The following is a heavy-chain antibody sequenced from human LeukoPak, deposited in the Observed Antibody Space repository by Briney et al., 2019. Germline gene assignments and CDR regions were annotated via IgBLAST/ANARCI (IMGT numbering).Heavy chain of an antibody. D-gene: IGHD2-15*01. CDR2: IYSGGST. V-gene: IGHV3-66*01. CDR1: GFSVSNNY. J-gene: IGHJ1*01. CDR3: ASDSYSPEYFQH. Sequence: QPGGSLRLSCAASGFSVSNNYMSWVRQAPGKGLEWVSVIYSGGSTFYADSVKGRFTISRDNSKNTLYLQMNSLRAEDPAVYYCASDSYSPEYFQHWGQGTLVTVSS.